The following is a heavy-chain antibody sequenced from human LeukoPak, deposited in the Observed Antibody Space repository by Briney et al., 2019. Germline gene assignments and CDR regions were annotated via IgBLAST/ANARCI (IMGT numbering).Heavy chain of an antibody. CDR3: ARPRMDGAFDI. CDR2: ISSSGSTI. Sequence: GGSLRLSCAASGFTFSSYERNWVRQAPGKGLEWVSSISSSGSTIYYANSVKGRFTISRDNAKTSLYLQMNSLRAEDTAVYYCARPRMDGAFDIWGQGTMVTVSS. J-gene: IGHJ3*02. V-gene: IGHV3-48*03. D-gene: IGHD3/OR15-3a*01. CDR1: GFTFSSYE.